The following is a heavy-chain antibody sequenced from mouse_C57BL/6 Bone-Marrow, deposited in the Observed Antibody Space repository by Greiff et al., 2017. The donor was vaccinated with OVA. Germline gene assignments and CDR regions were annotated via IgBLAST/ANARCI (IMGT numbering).Heavy chain of an antibody. CDR1: GFNIKDDY. J-gene: IGHJ2*01. V-gene: IGHV14-4*01. D-gene: IGHD1-1*01. CDR2: IDPENGDT. CDR3: TTRAFITTVVDY. Sequence: VQLQQSGAELVRPGASVKLSCTASGFNIKDDYMHWVKQRPEQGLEWIGWIDPENGDTEYASKFQGKATITADTSSNTAYPQLSSLTSEDTAVYYCTTRAFITTVVDYWGQGTTLTVSS.